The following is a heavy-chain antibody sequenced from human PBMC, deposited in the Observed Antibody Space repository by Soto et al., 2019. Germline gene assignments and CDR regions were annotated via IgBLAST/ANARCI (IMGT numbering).Heavy chain of an antibody. CDR2: IIPIFGTA. J-gene: IGHJ5*02. D-gene: IGHD2-15*01. CDR1: GGTFSSYA. V-gene: IGHV1-69*01. CDR3: ARDRCSGGSCYPGWFDP. Sequence: QVQLVQSGAEVKKPGSSVKVSCKASGGTFSSYAISWVRQAPGQGLEWMGGIIPIFGTANYAQKFQGRVTITADESTSTAYMELSSVRSEDTAVYYCARDRCSGGSCYPGWFDPWGQGTLVTVSS.